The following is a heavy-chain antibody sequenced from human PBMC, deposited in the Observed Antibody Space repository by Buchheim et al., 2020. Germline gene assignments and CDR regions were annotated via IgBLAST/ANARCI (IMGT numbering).Heavy chain of an antibody. Sequence: QVQLVESGGGVVQPGRSLRLSCAASGFTFSSYGMHWVRQAPGKGLEWVAVISYDGSNKYYADSVKGRFTISRDNSKNTLYLQMNSLRAEDTAVYYCAKEPYGYSSGWYCYYFDYWGQGTL. D-gene: IGHD6-19*01. CDR1: GFTFSSYG. J-gene: IGHJ4*02. CDR3: AKEPYGYSSGWYCYYFDY. V-gene: IGHV3-30*18. CDR2: ISYDGSNK.